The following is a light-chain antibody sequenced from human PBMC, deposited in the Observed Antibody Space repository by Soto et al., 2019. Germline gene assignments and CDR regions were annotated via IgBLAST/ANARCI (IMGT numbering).Light chain of an antibody. CDR3: QQRSNWPPWT. Sequence: EIVLTQSPATLSLSPGERATLSCRASQSVSSYLAWYQQKPGQAPWLLIYDASHRATGIPARFSGSGSGTDFTLTISSLAPEDFAVYYCQQRSNWPPWTFGQGTKVEIK. V-gene: IGKV3-11*01. CDR1: QSVSSY. CDR2: DAS. J-gene: IGKJ1*01.